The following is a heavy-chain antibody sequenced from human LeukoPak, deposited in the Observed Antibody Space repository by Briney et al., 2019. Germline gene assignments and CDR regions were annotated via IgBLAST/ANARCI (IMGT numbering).Heavy chain of an antibody. CDR2: ISGSGGST. D-gene: IGHD2-2*01. J-gene: IGHJ4*02. CDR1: GFTFSSYA. CDR3: AKGIRYCSSTSCLNYFDY. Sequence: GGSLRLSCAASGFTFSSYAMSWVRQAPGKGLEWVSAISGSGGSTYYADSVKGRFTISGDNSKNTLYLQMNSLRAEDTAVYYCAKGIRYCSSTSCLNYFDYWGQGTLVTVSS. V-gene: IGHV3-23*01.